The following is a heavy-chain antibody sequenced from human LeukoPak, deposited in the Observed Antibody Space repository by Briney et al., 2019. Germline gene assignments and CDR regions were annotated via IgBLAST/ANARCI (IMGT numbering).Heavy chain of an antibody. CDR2: IYYSGST. J-gene: IGHJ4*02. CDR3: ARESSGGTLDY. V-gene: IGHV4-31*03. D-gene: IGHD6-19*01. CDR1: GGSISSGGYY. Sequence: SETLSLTCTVSGGSISSGGYYWSWIRQHPGKGLEWIGYIYYSGSTYYNPSLKSRVTIDTSKNQFSLKLSSVTAADTAVYYCARESSGGTLDYWGQGTLVTVSS.